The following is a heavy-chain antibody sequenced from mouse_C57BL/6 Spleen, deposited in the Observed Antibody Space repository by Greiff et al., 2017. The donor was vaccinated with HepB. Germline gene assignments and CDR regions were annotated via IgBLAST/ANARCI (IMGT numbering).Heavy chain of an antibody. D-gene: IGHD1-1*01. Sequence: LQQSGPGILQSSQTLSLTCSFSGFSLSTSGMGVSWIRQPSGKGLEWLAHIYWDDDKRYNPSLKSRLTISKDTSRNQVFLKITSVDTADTATYYCARRDYYGSSWYFDVWGTGTTVTVSS. CDR1: GFSLSTSGMG. V-gene: IGHV8-12*01. CDR2: IYWDDDK. J-gene: IGHJ1*03. CDR3: ARRDYYGSSWYFDV.